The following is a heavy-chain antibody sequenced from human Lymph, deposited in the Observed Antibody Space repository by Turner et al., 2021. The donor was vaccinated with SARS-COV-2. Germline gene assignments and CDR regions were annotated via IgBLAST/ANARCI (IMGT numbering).Heavy chain of an antibody. CDR3: ARDLAPYYFYGMDV. CDR2: ISSSSSYI. Sequence: EVQLVASGGGLVKPGGSLRLSCAASGFTFSSYSMNWVRQAPVKGLEWVSSISSSSSYIYYADSVKGRFTISRDNAKNSLYLQMNSRRAEDTAVYYCARDLAPYYFYGMDVWGQGTTVTVSS. D-gene: IGHD3-3*02. CDR1: GFTFSSYS. V-gene: IGHV3-21*01. J-gene: IGHJ6*02.